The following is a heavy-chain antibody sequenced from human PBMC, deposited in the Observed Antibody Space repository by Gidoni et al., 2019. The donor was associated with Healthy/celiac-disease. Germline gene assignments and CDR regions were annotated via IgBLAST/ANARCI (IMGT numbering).Heavy chain of an antibody. CDR1: GFTFSNAW. V-gene: IGHV3-15*07. CDR3: TTAPGWCSGGSCYSLFC. CDR2: IKSKTDGGTT. J-gene: IGHJ4*02. D-gene: IGHD2-15*01. Sequence: EVQLVESGGGLVKPGGSLRLSCAASGFTFSNAWMNWVRQAPGKGLEWVGRIKSKTDGGTTDYAAPVKGRFTISRDDSKNTLYLQMNSLKTEDTAVYYCTTAPGWCSGGSCYSLFCWGQGTLVTVSS.